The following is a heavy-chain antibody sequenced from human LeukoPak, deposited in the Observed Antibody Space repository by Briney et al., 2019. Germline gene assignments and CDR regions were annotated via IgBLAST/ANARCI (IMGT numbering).Heavy chain of an antibody. Sequence: GGSLRLSCAASGFTFTDARMNWVRQAPGKGLEWVGRATRKNDGGTTDYAAAVKGRFTISRDDSKNTLYLQMNSLRDEDTAVYYCARTPSGYDFDYWGQGALVTVSS. CDR2: ATRKNDGGTT. CDR1: GFTFTDAR. D-gene: IGHD5-12*01. V-gene: IGHV3-15*01. J-gene: IGHJ4*02. CDR3: ARTPSGYDFDY.